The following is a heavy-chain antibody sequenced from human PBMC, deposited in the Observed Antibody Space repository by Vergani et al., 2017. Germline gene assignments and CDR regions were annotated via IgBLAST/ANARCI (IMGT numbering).Heavy chain of an antibody. CDR1: GYTLTELS. CDR2: FDPEDGET. CDR3: ATDHRYGGNSVDY. V-gene: IGHV1-24*01. J-gene: IGHJ4*02. D-gene: IGHD4-23*01. Sequence: QVQLVQSGAEVKKHGASVKVSCKVSGYTLTELSMHWVRQAPGKGLGWMGGFDPEDGETIYAQKFQGRVTMTEDTSTDTAYKKLSSLRSEDTAVYYCATDHRYGGNSVDYWGQGTLVTVSS.